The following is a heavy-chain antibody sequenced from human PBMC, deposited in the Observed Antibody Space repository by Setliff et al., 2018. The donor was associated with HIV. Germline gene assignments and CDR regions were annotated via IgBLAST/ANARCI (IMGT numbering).Heavy chain of an antibody. V-gene: IGHV3-64D*09. J-gene: IGHJ4*02. CDR1: GFTFSSYA. Sequence: GGSLRLSCSASGFTFSSYAMHWVRQAPGKGLEYVSAITSNGGSTYYADSVKGRFTISRDNSKNALYLQMSSLRAEDTAVYYCTRGMRPMVKRVPFDYWGQGTLVTVSS. CDR2: ITSNGGST. D-gene: IGHD2-15*01. CDR3: TRGMRPMVKRVPFDY.